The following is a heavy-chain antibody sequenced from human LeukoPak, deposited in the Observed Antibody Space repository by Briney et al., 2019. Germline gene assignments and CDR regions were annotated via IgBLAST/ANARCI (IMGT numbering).Heavy chain of an antibody. Sequence: GGSLRLSCAASGFTFSSYGMHWVRQAPGKGLEWVAVISYDGSNKYYADSVKDRFTISRDNSKNTLYLQMNSLRAEDTAVYYCAKPFGSSSWSFDYWGQGTLVTVSS. J-gene: IGHJ4*02. CDR2: ISYDGSNK. D-gene: IGHD6-13*01. V-gene: IGHV3-30*18. CDR1: GFTFSSYG. CDR3: AKPFGSSSWSFDY.